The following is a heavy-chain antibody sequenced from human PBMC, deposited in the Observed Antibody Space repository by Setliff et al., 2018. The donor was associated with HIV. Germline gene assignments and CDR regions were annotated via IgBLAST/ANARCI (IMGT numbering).Heavy chain of an antibody. CDR1: GFTFSSYW. J-gene: IGHJ3*02. CDR2: INSDGSST. Sequence: TGGSLRLSCAASGFTFSSYWMYWVRQAPGKGLVWVSRINSDGSSTSYADSVKGRFTISRDNAKNTLFLQMNSLRAEDTAVYYCASSNVVVVTASVSDAFDIWGQGTMVTVSS. D-gene: IGHD2-21*02. CDR3: ASSNVVVVTASVSDAFDI. V-gene: IGHV3-74*01.